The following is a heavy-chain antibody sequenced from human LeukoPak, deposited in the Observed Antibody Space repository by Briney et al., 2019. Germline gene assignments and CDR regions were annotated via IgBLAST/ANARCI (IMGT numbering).Heavy chain of an antibody. Sequence: PSETLSLTCXXSGGXIXGXXXXXXXXXXXXGXEWXXYIYYSGSXXYNPSLKSRVXXXXXXXKNQFSLKLSSVTAADTAVYYCARSTMMVGPWGQGTLVTVSS. CDR3: ARSTMMVGP. CDR1: GGXIXGXX. D-gene: IGHD3-22*01. V-gene: IGHV4-59*01. J-gene: IGHJ5*02. CDR2: IYYSGSX.